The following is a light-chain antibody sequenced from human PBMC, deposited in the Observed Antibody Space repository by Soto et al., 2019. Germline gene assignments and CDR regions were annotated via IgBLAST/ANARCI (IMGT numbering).Light chain of an antibody. CDR3: QQYYSYPWT. CDR1: QSISSY. V-gene: IGKV1-39*01. Sequence: TQMNPSPSSLSASVGDSIAITCRASQSISSYLNWYQQKPGKAPKLLIYAASTLQSGVPSRFSGSGSGTDFTLTISCLQSEDFATYYCQQYYSYPWTFGQGTKVDI. J-gene: IGKJ1*01. CDR2: AAS.